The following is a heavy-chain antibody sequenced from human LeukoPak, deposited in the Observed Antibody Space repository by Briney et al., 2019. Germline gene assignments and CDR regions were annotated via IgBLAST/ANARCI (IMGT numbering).Heavy chain of an antibody. J-gene: IGHJ4*02. Sequence: ASVKVSCKASGYTFTSYYMHWVRQAPGQGLERMGIINPSRGSTSYAQKFQGRVTMTRDTSTSTVYMQLSSLRYEDTAVYYCARVVGMEAASIAYYFDYWGQGTLITVSS. CDR2: INPSRGST. D-gene: IGHD2-15*01. CDR1: GYTFTSYY. V-gene: IGHV1-46*01. CDR3: ARVVGMEAASIAYYFDY.